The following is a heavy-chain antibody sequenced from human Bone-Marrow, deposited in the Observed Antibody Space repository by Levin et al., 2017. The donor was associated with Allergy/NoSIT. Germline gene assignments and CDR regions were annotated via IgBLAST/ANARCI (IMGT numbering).Heavy chain of an antibody. CDR3: AKHRGGQWLEPFDY. CDR2: ISCSGGST. J-gene: IGHJ4*02. CDR1: GITFSSYA. V-gene: IGHV3-23*01. Sequence: LSLTCAASGITFSSYAMSWVSQAPGKGLEWVSDISCSGGSTYYADSVKGRFTIARDNPKNTLYLQMNSLRAEDTAVYYCAKHRGGQWLEPFDYWGQGTLVTVSS. D-gene: IGHD6-19*01.